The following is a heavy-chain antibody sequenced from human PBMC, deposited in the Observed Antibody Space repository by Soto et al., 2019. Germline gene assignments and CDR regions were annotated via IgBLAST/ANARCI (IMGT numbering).Heavy chain of an antibody. Sequence: SETLSLTCAVYGGSFSGYYWSWIRQPPGKGLEWIGEINHSGSTNYNPSLKSRVTISVDTSKNQFSLKLSSVTAADTAAYYCAIRNSSGYYPQGYWGQGTLLTVSS. CDR3: AIRNSSGYYPQGY. CDR2: INHSGST. D-gene: IGHD3-22*01. V-gene: IGHV4-34*01. J-gene: IGHJ4*02. CDR1: GGSFSGYY.